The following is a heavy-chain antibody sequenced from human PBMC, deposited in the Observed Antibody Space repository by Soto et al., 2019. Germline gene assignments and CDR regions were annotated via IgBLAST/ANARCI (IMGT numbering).Heavy chain of an antibody. V-gene: IGHV3-30-3*01. J-gene: IGHJ5*02. CDR1: GFTFSSYA. Sequence: QVQLVESGGGVVQPGRSLRLSCAASGFTFSSYAMHWVRQAPGKGLEWVAVISYDGSNKYYADSVKGRFTISRDNSKNTLYLQMNSLRAEDTAVYYCAMMVTPANWFDPWGQGTLVTVSS. CDR3: AMMVTPANWFDP. CDR2: ISYDGSNK. D-gene: IGHD4-4*01.